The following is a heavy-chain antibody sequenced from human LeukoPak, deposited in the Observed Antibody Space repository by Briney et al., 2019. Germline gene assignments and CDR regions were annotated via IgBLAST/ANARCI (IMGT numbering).Heavy chain of an antibody. J-gene: IGHJ4*02. V-gene: IGHV3-23*01. CDR1: GFTFSSCA. D-gene: IGHD6-19*01. CDR3: AKLSSGWFEDF. Sequence: GGSLRLSCAASGFTFSSCAMNWVRQAPGKGLEWVSAISDTDGSTYYVDSVKGRFTISRDFSKNTLYLQMNSLRAEDTAVYYCAKLSSGWFEDFWGQGTLVTVSS. CDR2: ISDTDGST.